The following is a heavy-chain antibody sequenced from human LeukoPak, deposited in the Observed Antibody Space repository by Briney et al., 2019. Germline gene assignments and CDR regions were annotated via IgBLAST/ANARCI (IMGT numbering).Heavy chain of an antibody. CDR2: IYYSGST. D-gene: IGHD1-26*01. J-gene: IGHJ4*02. CDR1: GGSISSYY. V-gene: IGHV4-59*01. CDR3: ARGVGAPIDY. Sequence: SETLSLTCTVSGGSISSYYWSWIRQPPGKGLEWIGYIYYSGSTNYNPSLKSRVTTSVDTSKNQFSLKLSSVTAADTAVYYCARGVGAPIDYWGQGTLVTVSS.